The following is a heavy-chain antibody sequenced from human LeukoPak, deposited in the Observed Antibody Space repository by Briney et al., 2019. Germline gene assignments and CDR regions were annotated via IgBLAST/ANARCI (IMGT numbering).Heavy chain of an antibody. CDR3: ARGSTSDWPLDH. CDR1: GYTFTSYG. J-gene: IGHJ4*02. D-gene: IGHD2-2*01. V-gene: IGHV1-18*01. Sequence: ASVKVSCTASGYTFTSYGISWVRQAPGQGLEWMGWISAYNGNANYAQKLQGRVTMTTDTSTSTAYMELRSLRSDDTAVYYCARGSTSDWPLDHWGQETLVTISS. CDR2: ISAYNGNA.